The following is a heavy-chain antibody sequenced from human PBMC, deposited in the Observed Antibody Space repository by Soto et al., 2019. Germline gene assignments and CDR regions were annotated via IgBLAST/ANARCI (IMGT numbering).Heavy chain of an antibody. Sequence: SLRLSCLASGFTFSDFAMTWVRHVPGRGLEWVASLDGAGGSTYYAESVRGRFSISRDNSQNTLFLQMKRLTVDDTAIYYCAAPRDEYGSGVSWFTYGMDIWGQGTTVTVSS. CDR1: GFTFSDFA. V-gene: IGHV3-23*01. J-gene: IGHJ6*02. CDR3: AAPRDEYGSGVSWFTYGMDI. D-gene: IGHD3-10*01. CDR2: LDGAGGST.